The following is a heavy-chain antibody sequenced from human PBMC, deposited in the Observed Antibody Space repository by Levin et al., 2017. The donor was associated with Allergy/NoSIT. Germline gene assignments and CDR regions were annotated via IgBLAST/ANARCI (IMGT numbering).Heavy chain of an antibody. D-gene: IGHD3-3*02. CDR3: TRDHFRPGDYFDY. V-gene: IGHV3-49*03. J-gene: IGHJ4*02. Sequence: GGSLRLSCTASGFTFGDYAMNWFRQAPGMGLEWVAFIRSKAYGATTEYAASVKGRFIVSSDDSESVAYLQMNSLKTEDTAVYYCTRDHFRPGDYFDYWGQGTLVTVSS. CDR1: GFTFGDYA. CDR2: IRSKAYGATT.